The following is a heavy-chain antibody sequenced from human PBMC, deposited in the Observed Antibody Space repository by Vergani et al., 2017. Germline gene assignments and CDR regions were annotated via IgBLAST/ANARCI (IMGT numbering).Heavy chain of an antibody. CDR3: ARALGYCSGGSCYYYYGMNV. J-gene: IGHJ6*02. D-gene: IGHD2-15*01. Sequence: QVQLVQSGAEVKKPGASVKVSCKASGYTFTGYYMHWVRQAPGQGLEWMGWINPNSGGPNYAQKFQGRVTMTRATSISTAYMERSRLRSDDTPVYYCARALGYCSGGSCYYYYGMNVWGQGP. CDR1: GYTFTGYY. CDR2: INPNSGGP. V-gene: IGHV1-2*02.